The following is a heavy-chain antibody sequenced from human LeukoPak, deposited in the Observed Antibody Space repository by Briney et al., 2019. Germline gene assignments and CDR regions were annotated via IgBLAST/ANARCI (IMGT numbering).Heavy chain of an antibody. J-gene: IGHJ4*02. CDR2: IKQDGSEK. V-gene: IGHV3-7*03. CDR3: AREPYNYGDGDYFDY. Sequence: SGGSLRLSCAASGFSFSSYWMSWVRQAPGKGMEWVATIKQDGSEKYYVDSVKGRFTISRDNAKNSLYLQMNSLRAEDTAVYYCAREPYNYGDGDYFDYWGQGTLVTVSS. CDR1: GFSFSSYW. D-gene: IGHD4-17*01.